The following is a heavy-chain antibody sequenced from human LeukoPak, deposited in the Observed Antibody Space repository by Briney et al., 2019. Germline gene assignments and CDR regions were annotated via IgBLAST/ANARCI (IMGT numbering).Heavy chain of an antibody. CDR1: GGSFSGYY. Sequence: SETLSLTCAVYGGSFSGYYWSWVRQPPGKGLEWIGEINHSGSTNYNPSLKSRVTISVDTSKNQFSLKLSSVTAADTAVYYCARHRGRWLSRDYFDYWGQGTLVTVSS. D-gene: IGHD4-23*01. CDR2: INHSGST. J-gene: IGHJ4*02. V-gene: IGHV4-34*01. CDR3: ARHRGRWLSRDYFDY.